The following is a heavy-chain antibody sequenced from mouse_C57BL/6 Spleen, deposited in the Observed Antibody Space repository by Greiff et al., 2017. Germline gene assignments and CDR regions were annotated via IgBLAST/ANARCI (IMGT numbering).Heavy chain of an antibody. J-gene: IGHJ1*03. CDR2: IYPGGGYT. D-gene: IGHD2-3*01. CDR1: GYTFTNYW. Sequence: VQLQQSGAELVRPGTSVKMSCKASGYTFTNYWIGWAKQRPGHGLEWIGDIYPGGGYTNYNEKFKGKATLTADKSSRTAYMQFSSLTSEDSAIYYCARTIYDGYGWYFDDWGTGTTVTVSS. V-gene: IGHV1-63*01. CDR3: ARTIYDGYGWYFDD.